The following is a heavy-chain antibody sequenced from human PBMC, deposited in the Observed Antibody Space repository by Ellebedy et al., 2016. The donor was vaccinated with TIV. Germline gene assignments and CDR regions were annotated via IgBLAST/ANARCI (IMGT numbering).Heavy chain of an antibody. D-gene: IGHD5-12*01. Sequence: PGGSLRLSCAASGFTFSSYSMNWVRQAPGKGREWVPFISGSSNNIYYADSVKGRFTISRDNARDSLYLQMNSLRAEDTAMYYCASFGDRGYDEIWGQGTMVTVSS. V-gene: IGHV3-21*01. CDR3: ASFGDRGYDEI. CDR2: ISGSSNNI. CDR1: GFTFSSYS. J-gene: IGHJ3*02.